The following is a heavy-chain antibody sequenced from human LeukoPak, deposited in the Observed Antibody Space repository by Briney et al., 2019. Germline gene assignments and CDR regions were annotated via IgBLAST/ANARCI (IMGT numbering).Heavy chain of an antibody. D-gene: IGHD4-23*01. V-gene: IGHV4-34*01. CDR3: ARDPTTVVTLPYYFDF. CDR2: VNHRGAT. J-gene: IGHJ4*02. Sequence: SETLSLTCAVYGGSFTGHHWNWIRQSAGKGLDWIGEVNHRGATNYNPSLKSRVTISVDTSKNQFFLKLTSVTAADTAVYYCARDPTTVVTLPYYFDFWGQGTLVTVSS. CDR1: GGSFTGHH.